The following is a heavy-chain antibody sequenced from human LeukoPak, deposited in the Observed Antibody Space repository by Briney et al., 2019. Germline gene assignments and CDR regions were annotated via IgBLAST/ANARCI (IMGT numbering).Heavy chain of an antibody. J-gene: IGHJ5*02. D-gene: IGHD3-10*01. V-gene: IGHV1-2*02. CDR1: GYTFTGYY. Sequence: VASVKVSCTASGYTFTGYYMHWVRQAPGQGLEWVGWINPNSGGTNYAQTFQGGVTMTRDTSISTAYMELSRLRSDDTAVYYCAREGSKKDSSSWFDPWGQGTLVTVSS. CDR3: AREGSKKDSSSWFDP. CDR2: INPNSGGT.